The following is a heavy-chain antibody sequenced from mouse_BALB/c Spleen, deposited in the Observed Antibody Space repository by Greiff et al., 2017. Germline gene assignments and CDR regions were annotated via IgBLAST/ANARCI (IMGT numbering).Heavy chain of an antibody. CDR3: ARGGFYYGSSHWYFDV. V-gene: IGHV1S81*02. CDR2: INPSNGRT. J-gene: IGHJ1*01. Sequence: VQLQQPGAELVKPGASVKLSCKASGYTFTSYWMHWVKQRPGQGLEWIGEINPSNGRTNYNEKFKSKATLTVDKSSSTAYMQLSSLTSEDSAVYYCARGGFYYGSSHWYFDVWGAGTTVTVSS. D-gene: IGHD1-1*01. CDR1: GYTFTSYW.